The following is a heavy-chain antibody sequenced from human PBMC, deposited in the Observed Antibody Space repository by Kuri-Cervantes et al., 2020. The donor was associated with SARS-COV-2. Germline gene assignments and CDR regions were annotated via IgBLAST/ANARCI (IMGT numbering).Heavy chain of an antibody. Sequence: GESLKISCAASGFTFSSYSMNWVRQAPGKGLEWVSSISSSSSYIYYADSVKGRFTISRDNAKNSLYLQMNSLRAEDTAVYYCARGVWGGCSGGSCYWFDPWGQGTLVTVSS. CDR1: GFTFSSYS. CDR2: ISSSSSYI. J-gene: IGHJ5*02. D-gene: IGHD2-15*01. CDR3: ARGVWGGCSGGSCYWFDP. V-gene: IGHV3-21*01.